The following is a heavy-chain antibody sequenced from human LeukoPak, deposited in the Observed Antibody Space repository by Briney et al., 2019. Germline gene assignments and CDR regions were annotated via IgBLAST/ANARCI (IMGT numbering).Heavy chain of an antibody. Sequence: GGSLRLSCAASGFTFSSYWMHWVRQVPGKGLVWVSRINSDGSTTNYADSVKGRFTISRDNAKNTLFLQMNSLRAEVTAVYYCAGYYYDGSAYDYWGQGTLVTVSS. D-gene: IGHD3-22*01. CDR2: INSDGSTT. J-gene: IGHJ4*02. V-gene: IGHV3-74*01. CDR1: GFTFSSYW. CDR3: AGYYYDGSAYDY.